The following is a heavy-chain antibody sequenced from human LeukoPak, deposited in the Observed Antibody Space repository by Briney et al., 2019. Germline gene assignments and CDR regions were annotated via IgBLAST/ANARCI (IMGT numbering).Heavy chain of an antibody. Sequence: SETLSLTCTVSGGSISSYYWSWIRQPPGRGLEWIGYIYYSGSTYYNPSLKSRVTISVDTSKNQFSLKLSSVTAADTAVYYCARDWCSGGSCSYYYYGMDVWGQGTTVTVSS. CDR2: IYYSGST. V-gene: IGHV4-59*12. D-gene: IGHD2-15*01. CDR1: GGSISSYY. CDR3: ARDWCSGGSCSYYYYGMDV. J-gene: IGHJ6*02.